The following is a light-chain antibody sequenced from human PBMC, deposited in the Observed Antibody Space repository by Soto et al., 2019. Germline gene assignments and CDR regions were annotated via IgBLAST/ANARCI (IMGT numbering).Light chain of an antibody. J-gene: IGLJ2*01. CDR2: DVS. V-gene: IGLV2-14*03. Sequence: QSALTQPASVSGSPGQSITISCTGTSSDVGGYNYVSWYQHHPVKAPKLIIYDVSNRPSGVSNRFSGSKSGNTASLTISGLQAEDEADYYCSSYTSSIPLVVFGGGTKLTVL. CDR1: SSDVGGYNY. CDR3: SSYTSSIPLVV.